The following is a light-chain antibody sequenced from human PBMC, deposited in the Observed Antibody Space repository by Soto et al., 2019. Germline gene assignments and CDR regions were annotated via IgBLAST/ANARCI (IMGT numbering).Light chain of an antibody. Sequence: QSVLTQSPSASASLGASVKLTCTLSSGHSSYAIAWHQQQPEKGPRYLMKLNSDGSHSKGDGIPDRFSGSPSGAARYLTISSVQSDDEADYYCQTWASGTVVFGGGTKLTVL. V-gene: IGLV4-69*01. CDR3: QTWASGTVV. CDR2: LNSDGSH. J-gene: IGLJ2*01. CDR1: SGHSSYA.